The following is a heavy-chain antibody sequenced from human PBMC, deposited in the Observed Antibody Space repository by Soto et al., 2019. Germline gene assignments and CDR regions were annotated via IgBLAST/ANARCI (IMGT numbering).Heavy chain of an antibody. CDR2: INAGNGNT. CDR3: ARDLVSLWFGTFDY. J-gene: IGHJ4*02. Sequence: GASVKVSCKASGYVFNSYAMHWVRQAPGQRLEWMGWINAGNGNTKYSQKFQGRVMITTDTSASTAYMELSSLTSEDTAVYYCARDLVSLWFGTFDYWGQGSLVTVSS. V-gene: IGHV1-3*01. CDR1: GYVFNSYA. D-gene: IGHD3-10*01.